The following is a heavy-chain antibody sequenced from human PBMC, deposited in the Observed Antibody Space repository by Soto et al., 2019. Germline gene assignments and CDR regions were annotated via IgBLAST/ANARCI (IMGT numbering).Heavy chain of an antibody. CDR1: GFTFSSHW. CDR2: ISGDGRTT. Sequence: GGSLRLSCAASGFTFSSHWMNWVRQAPGKGLVWVSRISGDGRTTSHADSVKGRFTISRDNAKNTLYLQMNSLRAEDTAVYYCARGVPNCSSSSCYFDFWGQGTLVTVSS. CDR3: ARGVPNCSSSSCYFDF. J-gene: IGHJ4*02. V-gene: IGHV3-74*01. D-gene: IGHD2-15*01.